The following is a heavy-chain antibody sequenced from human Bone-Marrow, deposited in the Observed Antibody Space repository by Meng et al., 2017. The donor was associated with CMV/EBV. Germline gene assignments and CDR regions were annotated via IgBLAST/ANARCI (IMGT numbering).Heavy chain of an antibody. CDR1: VGTFSSYT. D-gene: IGHD3-10*01. J-gene: IGHJ3*02. CDR2: IIPILGIA. CDR3: ARTRSITMVRGHAFDI. Sequence: SVKVSCKPSVGTFSSYTISWVRQAPGQGLEWMGRIIPILGIANYAQKFQGRVTITADKSTSTAYMELSSLRSEDKAVYYCARTRSITMVRGHAFDIWGQGTMVTVSS. V-gene: IGHV1-69*02.